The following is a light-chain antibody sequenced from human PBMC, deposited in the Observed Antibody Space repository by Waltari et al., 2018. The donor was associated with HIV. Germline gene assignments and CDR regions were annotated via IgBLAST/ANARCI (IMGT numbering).Light chain of an antibody. CDR3: LQYTCWPPYT. CDR2: AAS. J-gene: IGKJ2*01. Sequence: EIVMTQFPTTLSVSPGERATLFCRASKSISSNLAWYQQKPGQAPRLLIYAASTRATGIPARCSGSASGTDFTLTISSLQPEDFAVYYCLQYTCWPPYTFGQGTKLEMK. CDR1: KSISSN. V-gene: IGKV3-15*01.